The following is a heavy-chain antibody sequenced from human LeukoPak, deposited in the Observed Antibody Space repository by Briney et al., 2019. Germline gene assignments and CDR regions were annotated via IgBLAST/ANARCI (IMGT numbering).Heavy chain of an antibody. J-gene: IGHJ4*02. CDR2: IWYDGSNK. Sequence: GGSLRLSCAASGFTFSSYGMHWVRQVPGKGLEWVAVIWYDGSNKYYADSVKGRFTISRDNSKNTLYLQMNSLRAEDTAVYYCARGDSSSWYLLTIPFDYWGQGTLVTVSS. CDR1: GFTFSSYG. CDR3: ARGDSSSWYLLTIPFDY. V-gene: IGHV3-33*01. D-gene: IGHD6-13*01.